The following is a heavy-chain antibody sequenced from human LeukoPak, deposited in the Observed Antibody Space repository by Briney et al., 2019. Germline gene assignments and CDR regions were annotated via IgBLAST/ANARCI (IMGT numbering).Heavy chain of an antibody. CDR3: ARRSAAKDAFDI. CDR2: ISGSGGST. V-gene: IGHV3-23*01. CDR1: GFTFSSYA. J-gene: IGHJ3*02. Sequence: GGSLRLSCAASGFTFSSYAMSWVRQAPGKGLEWVSAISGSGGSTYYAGSVKGRFTISRDNSKNTLYLQMNSLRAEDTAVYYCARRSAAKDAFDIWGRGTMVTVSS. D-gene: IGHD6-25*01.